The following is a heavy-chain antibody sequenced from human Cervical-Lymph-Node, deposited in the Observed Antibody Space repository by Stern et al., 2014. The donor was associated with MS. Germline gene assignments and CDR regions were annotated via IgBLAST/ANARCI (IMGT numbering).Heavy chain of an antibody. V-gene: IGHV3-30-3*01. CDR3: ARGGRGVGLEY. CDR2: VSYDGTQR. J-gene: IGHJ4*02. CDR1: GFPFSTYA. D-gene: IGHD3-10*01. Sequence: VQLVESGGGVVQPGRSLSLSCVASGFPFSTYAMHCVRQAPGKGLAWVAFVSYDGTQRNSTDSVKARFTISRDNSKNTLYLHMNSLRDEDTAVYFCARGGRGVGLEYWGQGALVTVSS.